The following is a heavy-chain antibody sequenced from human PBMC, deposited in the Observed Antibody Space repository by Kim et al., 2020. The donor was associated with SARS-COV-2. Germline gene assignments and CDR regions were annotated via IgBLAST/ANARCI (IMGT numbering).Heavy chain of an antibody. CDR3: AALDSVQVPGGI. Sequence: GGSLRLSCAASGFSIRDYWMSWVRQAPGKGLEWLAMKKGDGSEEHYLDSVKGRFTMSRDNAKNSLYLQMNSLRTEDTAIYYCAALDSVQVPGGIWGRGTLVTVSS. D-gene: IGHD3-10*01. CDR2: KKGDGSEE. CDR1: GFSIRDYW. J-gene: IGHJ4*02. V-gene: IGHV3-7*01.